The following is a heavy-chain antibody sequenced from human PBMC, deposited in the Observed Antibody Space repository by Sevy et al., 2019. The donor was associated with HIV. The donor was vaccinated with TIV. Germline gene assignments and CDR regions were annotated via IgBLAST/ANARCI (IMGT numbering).Heavy chain of an antibody. D-gene: IGHD6-13*01. V-gene: IGHV3-48*01. CDR2: ISSSSSTI. Sequence: GGSLRLSCAASGFTFSSYSMNWVRQAPGKGLEWVSSISSSSSTIYYADSVKGRFTISRDNAKNSLYLQMNSLRAEDTAVYYCARLSGYSSSWSYFDYWGQGTLVTVSS. CDR3: ARLSGYSSSWSYFDY. J-gene: IGHJ4*02. CDR1: GFTFSSYS.